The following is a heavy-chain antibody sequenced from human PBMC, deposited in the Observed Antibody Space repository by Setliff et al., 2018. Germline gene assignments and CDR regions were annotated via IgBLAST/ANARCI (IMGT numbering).Heavy chain of an antibody. CDR1: GESFSGHY. Sequence: SETLSLTCAVYGESFSGHYWSWIRQPPGKGLEWIGEINHSGSTNYNPSLKSRVTISVDTSKNQFSLKLSSVAAADTAVYYCVSLPYYDSSGYSLSYYWGQGTLVTVSS. V-gene: IGHV4-34*01. J-gene: IGHJ4*02. CDR3: VSLPYYDSSGYSLSYY. CDR2: INHSGST. D-gene: IGHD3-22*01.